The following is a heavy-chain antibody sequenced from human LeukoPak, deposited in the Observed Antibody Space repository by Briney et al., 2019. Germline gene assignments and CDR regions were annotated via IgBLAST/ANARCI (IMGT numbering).Heavy chain of an antibody. CDR1: GGSFSGYY. J-gene: IGHJ4*02. CDR2: INHSGST. V-gene: IGHV4-34*01. CDR3: ARAHYYGSGNIDY. Sequence: SETLSLTCAVYGGSFSGYYWSWIRQPPGKGLEWIGEINHSGSTNYNPSLKSRVTISVDTSKNQFSLKLSSVTAADTAVYYCARAHYYGSGNIDYWGQGTLVTVSS. D-gene: IGHD3-10*01.